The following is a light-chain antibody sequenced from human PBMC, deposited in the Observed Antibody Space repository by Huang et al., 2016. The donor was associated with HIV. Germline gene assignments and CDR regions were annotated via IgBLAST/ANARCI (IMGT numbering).Light chain of an antibody. Sequence: EIALTQSPATLSLSPGERATLSCRASQSVGGYLAWYQQKPGRAPRLLIYDTSTRATGIPARFSGSGSETDFTLTISSLEPEDFAVYYCQQPGSFGQGTKVDIK. CDR1: QSVGGY. J-gene: IGKJ2*01. CDR2: DTS. V-gene: IGKV3-11*01. CDR3: QQPGS.